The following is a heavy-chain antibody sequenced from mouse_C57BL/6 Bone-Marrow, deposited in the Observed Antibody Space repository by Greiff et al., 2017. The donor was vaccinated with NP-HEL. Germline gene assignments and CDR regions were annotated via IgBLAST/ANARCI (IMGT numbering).Heavy chain of an antibody. CDR1: GFTFSDYY. J-gene: IGHJ4*01. Sequence: EVQGVESGGGLVQPGGSLKLSCAASGFTFSDYYMYWVRQTPEKRLEWVAYISNGGGSTYYPDTVKGRFTISRDNAKNTLYLQMSRLKSEDTAMYYCARHEFLYYYAMDYWGQGTSVTVSS. V-gene: IGHV5-12*01. CDR3: ARHEFLYYYAMDY. CDR2: ISNGGGST.